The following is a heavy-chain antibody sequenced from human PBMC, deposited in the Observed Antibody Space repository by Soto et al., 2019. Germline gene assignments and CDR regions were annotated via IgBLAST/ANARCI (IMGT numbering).Heavy chain of an antibody. J-gene: IGHJ6*02. D-gene: IGHD2-21*02. CDR3: ARGQRFGGDCYWRYYYYGMDV. V-gene: IGHV1-8*01. CDR2: MNPNSGNT. CDR1: GYTFTSYD. Sequence: ASVKVSCKASGYTFTSYDINWVRQATGQGLEWMGWMNPNSGNTGYAQKFQGRVTMTRNTSISTAYMELSSLRSEDTAVYYCARGQRFGGDCYWRYYYYGMDVWGQGTTVTVSS.